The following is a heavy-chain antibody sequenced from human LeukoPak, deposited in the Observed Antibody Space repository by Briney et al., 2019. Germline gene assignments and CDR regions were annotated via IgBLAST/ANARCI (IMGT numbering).Heavy chain of an antibody. J-gene: IGHJ4*02. CDR2: IWYDGSNK. V-gene: IGHV3-33*01. D-gene: IGHD6-19*01. CDR1: GFTFSSYG. Sequence: GGSLRLSCAASGFTFSSYGMHWVRQAPGKGLEWVAVIWYDGSNKYYADSVKGRFTISRDNSKNTLYLQMNSLRAEDTAVYYCARDIVPAVAGIDYWGQGTLVIVSS. CDR3: ARDIVPAVAGIDY.